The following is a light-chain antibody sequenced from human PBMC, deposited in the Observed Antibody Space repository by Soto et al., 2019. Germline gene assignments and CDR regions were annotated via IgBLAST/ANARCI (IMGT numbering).Light chain of an antibody. CDR2: SAS. V-gene: IGKV1-27*01. CDR1: HNISNY. J-gene: IGKJ1*01. Sequence: DMQMTQSPPSLSASVGDKITITCRASHNISNYLAWYQPKPGEVPKLLIYSASTLESGVSSRFSGCVTGTDFTLTSNSLQPEDVGTYYCQKNISVPRKFGQWTKVEIK. CDR3: QKNISVPRK.